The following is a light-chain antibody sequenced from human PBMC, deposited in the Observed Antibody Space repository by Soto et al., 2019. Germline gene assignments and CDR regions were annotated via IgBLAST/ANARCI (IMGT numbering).Light chain of an antibody. CDR1: QAVPNN. CDR2: EES. V-gene: IGKV1-9*01. J-gene: IGKJ4*01. CDR3: QQVKSYPRT. Sequence: DIHLTQSPSFLSASVGDRVTITCRPSQAVPNNMAWYQQKPGKPPKLLIYEESTLHSGVPSRFRRRKSGTQYTLTIDSLQPEDLATYYCQQVKSYPRTLGGGTKVDI.